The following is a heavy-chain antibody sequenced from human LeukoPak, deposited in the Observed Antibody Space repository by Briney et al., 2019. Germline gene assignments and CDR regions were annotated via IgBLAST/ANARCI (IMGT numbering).Heavy chain of an antibody. D-gene: IGHD5-18*01. CDR3: AKDRGYSYGPPFGY. J-gene: IGHJ4*02. V-gene: IGHV3-23*01. CDR1: GFTFSSYA. Sequence: GSLRLSCAASGFTFSSYAMSWVRQAPGKGLEWVSAISGSGGSTYYADSVKGRFTISRDNSKNTLYLQMNSLRAEDTAVYYSAKDRGYSYGPPFGYWGQGTLVTVSS. CDR2: ISGSGGST.